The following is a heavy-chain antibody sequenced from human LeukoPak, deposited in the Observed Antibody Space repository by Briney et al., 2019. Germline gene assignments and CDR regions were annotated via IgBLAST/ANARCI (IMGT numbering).Heavy chain of an antibody. Sequence: GASVKVSCKASGGTFSSYAISWVRQAPGQGLEWMGRIIPIFGIANYAQKFQGRVTITADKSTSTDYMELSSLRSEDTAVYYCARDVRGTFDYWGQGTLVTVSS. V-gene: IGHV1-69*04. D-gene: IGHD3-10*02. J-gene: IGHJ4*02. CDR1: GGTFSSYA. CDR3: ARDVRGTFDY. CDR2: IIPIFGIA.